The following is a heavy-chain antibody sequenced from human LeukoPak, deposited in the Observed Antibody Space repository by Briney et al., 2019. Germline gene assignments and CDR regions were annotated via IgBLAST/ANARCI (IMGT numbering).Heavy chain of an antibody. CDR1: GFTFSSYG. CDR3: ARDSAAAASFDY. Sequence: GGYLRFSCAASGFTFSSYGMHWVRQAPGKGLEWVAVIWYDGSNKYYEDSVKGRFTISRDNSKNTLYLQMNSLRAEDTAVYYCARDSAAAASFDYWGQGTLVTVSS. V-gene: IGHV3-33*01. D-gene: IGHD6-13*01. J-gene: IGHJ4*02. CDR2: IWYDGSNK.